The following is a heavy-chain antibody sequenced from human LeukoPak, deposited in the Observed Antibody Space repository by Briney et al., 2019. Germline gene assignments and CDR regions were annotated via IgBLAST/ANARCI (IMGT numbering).Heavy chain of an antibody. V-gene: IGHV4-34*01. J-gene: IGHJ4*02. D-gene: IGHD2-15*01. CDR2: INHSGST. CDR1: GGSFSGYY. CDR3: ARTVICSGGSCYPYFDY. Sequence: PSETLSLTCAVYGGSFSGYYWSWIRQPPGKGLEWIGEINHSGSTNYNPSLKSRVTISVDTSKNQFSLKLSSVTAADTAVYYCARTVICSGGSCYPYFDYWGQGTLVTVSS.